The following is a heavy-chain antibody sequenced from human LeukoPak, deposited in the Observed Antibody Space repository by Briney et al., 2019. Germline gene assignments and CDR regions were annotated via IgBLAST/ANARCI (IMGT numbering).Heavy chain of an antibody. V-gene: IGHV4-4*07. CDR1: GGSISSYY. Sequence: SETLSLTRTVSGGSISSYYWSWIRQPAGKGLEWIGRIYSSGSTNYNPSLKSRVTMSVDTSKNQFSLKLNSVTAADTAVYYCARVSGAARPLYYYYMDVWGKGTTVTVSS. CDR2: IYSSGST. CDR3: ARVSGAARPLYYYYMDV. D-gene: IGHD6-6*01. J-gene: IGHJ6*03.